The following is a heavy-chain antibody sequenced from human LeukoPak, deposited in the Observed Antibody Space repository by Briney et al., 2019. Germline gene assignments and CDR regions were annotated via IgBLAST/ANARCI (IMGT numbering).Heavy chain of an antibody. V-gene: IGHV3-7*01. D-gene: IGHD7-27*01. J-gene: IGHJ4*02. CDR3: ARASSSELGYYFDY. CDR2: IKQDGSEK. CDR1: GFTFSSYW. Sequence: GGSLRLSCAASGFTFSSYWMSWVRQAPGKGLEWVANIKQDGSEKYYVDSVKGRFTISRDNAKNSLYLQMNSLRAEDTAVYYCARASSSELGYYFDYWGQGTLVTVSS.